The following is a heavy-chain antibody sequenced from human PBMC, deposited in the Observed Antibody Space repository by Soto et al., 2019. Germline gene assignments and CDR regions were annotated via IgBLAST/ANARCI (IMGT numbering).Heavy chain of an antibody. J-gene: IGHJ3*02. V-gene: IGHV4-4*07. D-gene: IGHD6-13*01. CDR3: ARDMRYSSSWFDAFDI. CDR1: GGSISSYY. CDR2: IYTSGGT. Sequence: SETLSLTCTVSGGSISSYYWSWIRQPAGKGLEWIGRIYTSGGTNYNPSLKSRVTMSVDTSKNQFSLKLSSVTAADTAVYYCARDMRYSSSWFDAFDIWGQGTMVTVSS.